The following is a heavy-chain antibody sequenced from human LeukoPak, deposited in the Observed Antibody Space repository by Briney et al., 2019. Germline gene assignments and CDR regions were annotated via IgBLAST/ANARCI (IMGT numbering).Heavy chain of an antibody. V-gene: IGHV5-51*01. D-gene: IGHD2-21*02. CDR3: ARHGHLRLRAPIDS. CDR2: IFPGDSDT. J-gene: IGHJ4*02. CDR1: GYTIGSVGSYW. Sequence: GESLKISCKGSGYTIGSVGSYWIGWVRQMPGKGLEWMGIIFPGDSDTKYSPAYQGQVTISVDQSINTAYLQWRSLRASDTGIYYCARHGHLRLRAPIDSWGQGTFVSVSS.